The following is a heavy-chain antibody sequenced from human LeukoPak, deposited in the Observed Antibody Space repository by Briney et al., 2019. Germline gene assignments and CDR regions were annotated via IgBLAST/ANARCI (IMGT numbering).Heavy chain of an antibody. D-gene: IGHD3-16*01. CDR3: ATLGGHSLAAQNGY. J-gene: IGHJ4*02. CDR2: INPKNGGT. CDR1: GYTFTDCF. Sequence: ASVKVSCKTSGYTFTDCFMHWVRQAPGQGLEWMGWINPKNGGTSYAQRLQGRVTMTMDTSVTTAHMELTRLTSDGTAVYYCATLGGHSLAAQNGYWGQGTLVTVSS. V-gene: IGHV1-2*02.